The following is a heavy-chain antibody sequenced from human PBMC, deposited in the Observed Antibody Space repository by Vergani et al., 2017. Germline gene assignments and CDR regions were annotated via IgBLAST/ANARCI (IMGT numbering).Heavy chain of an antibody. D-gene: IGHD1-14*01. CDR2: IIPILGIA. V-gene: IGHV1-69*04. J-gene: IGHJ4*02. CDR3: ARDGEFSGCDY. CDR1: GGTFSSYA. Sequence: QVQLVQSGAEVKKPGASVKVSCKASGGTFSSYAISWVRQAPGQGLEWMGRIIPILGIANYAQKFQGRVTSTADKSTSTAYMELSSLRSEDTAVYYCARDGEFSGCDYWGQGTLVTVSS.